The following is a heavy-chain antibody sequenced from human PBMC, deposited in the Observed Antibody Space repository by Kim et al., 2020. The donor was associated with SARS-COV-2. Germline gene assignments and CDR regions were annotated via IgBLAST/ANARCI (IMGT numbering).Heavy chain of an antibody. D-gene: IGHD3-10*01. V-gene: IGHV3-9*01. CDR3: AKDKVRGIFDY. J-gene: IGHJ4*02. Sequence: GGSLRLSCAASGFTFDDYAMHWVRQAPGKGLEWVSGISWNSGSIGYADSVKGRFTISRDNAKNSLYLQMNSLRAEDTALYYCAKDKVRGIFDYWGQGTLVTVSS. CDR2: ISWNSGSI. CDR1: GFTFDDYA.